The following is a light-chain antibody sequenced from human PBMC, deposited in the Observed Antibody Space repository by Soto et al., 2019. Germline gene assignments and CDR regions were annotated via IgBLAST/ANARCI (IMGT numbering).Light chain of an antibody. J-gene: IGKJ2*01. CDR1: QSVSSN. CDR2: GAS. V-gene: IGKV3-15*01. Sequence: EIVMTQSPATLTVSPGERAILSCSASQSVSSNLAWYQQKPGQAPRILIYGASSRATAIPARFSGSGSATEFTLTITSLQSEDFAVYYCQQYKEWPPKYTFGQGTKLEIK. CDR3: QQYKEWPPKYT.